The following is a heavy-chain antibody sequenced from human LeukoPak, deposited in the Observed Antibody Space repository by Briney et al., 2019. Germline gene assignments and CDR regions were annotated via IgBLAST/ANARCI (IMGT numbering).Heavy chain of an antibody. V-gene: IGHV3-7*03. Sequence: GGSLRLSCAAPGFTFSNHWMHWVRQAPGKGLEWVANIKGDGSEKYYVDSVRGRFSISRDNAKNSLYLQMNSLRAEDTAVYYCAREQRISMIMMSRIWFDPWGQGTLVTVSS. J-gene: IGHJ5*02. D-gene: IGHD3-22*01. CDR2: IKGDGSEK. CDR1: GFTFSNHW. CDR3: AREQRISMIMMSRIWFDP.